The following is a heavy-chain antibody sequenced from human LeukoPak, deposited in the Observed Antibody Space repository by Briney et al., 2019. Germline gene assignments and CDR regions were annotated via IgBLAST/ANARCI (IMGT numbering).Heavy chain of an antibody. V-gene: IGHV3-7*01. CDR3: ARGTAYYYDSFDY. CDR1: GFTFTSYW. Sequence: GGSLRLSCAASGFTFTSYWMSWVRQAPGKGLDWVANIKQDGSEKYYVDSVKGRFTISRDNAKNSLYLQMNSLSAEDTAVYYCARGTAYYYDSFDYWGQGTLVTVSS. J-gene: IGHJ4*02. CDR2: IKQDGSEK. D-gene: IGHD3-22*01.